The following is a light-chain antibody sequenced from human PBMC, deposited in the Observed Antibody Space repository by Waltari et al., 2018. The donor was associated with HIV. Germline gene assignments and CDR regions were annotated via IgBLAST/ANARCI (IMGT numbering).Light chain of an antibody. CDR3: QQLKSYPHT. J-gene: IGKJ4*01. V-gene: IGKV1-9*01. Sequence: DIQLTQSPSFLSASVGDGLTITCRASQGISSSLAWYQQKPGKAPNLLIFDASTLQVGVPSRFSGSGSGTEFTLTVDSLQPEDFATYYCQQLKSYPHTFGRGTRVEI. CDR2: DAS. CDR1: QGISSS.